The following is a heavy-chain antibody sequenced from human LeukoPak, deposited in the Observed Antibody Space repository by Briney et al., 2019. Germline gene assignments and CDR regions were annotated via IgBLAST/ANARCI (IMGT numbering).Heavy chain of an antibody. CDR2: ISGSGGST. J-gene: IGHJ4*02. V-gene: IGHV3-23*01. D-gene: IGHD3-22*01. CDR1: GFTFSSYA. Sequence: GGSLRLSCAASGFTFSSYAMSWVRQAPGKGLEWVSAISGSGGSTYYADSVEGRFTISRDNSKNTLYLQMNSLRAEDTAVYYCANHGTYYYNSSGYYWDWGQGTLVTVSS. CDR3: ANHGTYYYNSSGYYWD.